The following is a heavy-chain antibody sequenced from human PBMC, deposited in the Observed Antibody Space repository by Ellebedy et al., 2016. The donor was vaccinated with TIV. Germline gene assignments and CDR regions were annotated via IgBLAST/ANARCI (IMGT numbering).Heavy chain of an antibody. CDR2: ININGRNT. V-gene: IGHV3-64*01. D-gene: IGHD3-10*01. Sequence: GESLKISXAASGFTLSSYSIYWVRQAPGKGLECVSAININGRNTYYGNSVKGRFTISKDNSRNTVYLQMGSLRPEDMAVYYCARGGSGSYDYWGQGTLVSVSS. CDR3: ARGGSGSYDY. J-gene: IGHJ4*02. CDR1: GFTLSSYS.